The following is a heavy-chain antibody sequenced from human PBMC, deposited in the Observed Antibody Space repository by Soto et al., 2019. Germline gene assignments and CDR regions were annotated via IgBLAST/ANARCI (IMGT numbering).Heavy chain of an antibody. Sequence: PSETLSLTCTVSGGSISSGGYYWSWIRQHPGKGLEWIGYIYYSGSTYYNPSLKSRVTISVDTSKNQFSLKLSSVTAADTAEYYCARVLWFGEAHFDYWGQGALVTVSS. CDR1: GGSISSGGYY. CDR2: IYYSGST. J-gene: IGHJ4*02. CDR3: ARVLWFGEAHFDY. V-gene: IGHV4-31*03. D-gene: IGHD3-10*01.